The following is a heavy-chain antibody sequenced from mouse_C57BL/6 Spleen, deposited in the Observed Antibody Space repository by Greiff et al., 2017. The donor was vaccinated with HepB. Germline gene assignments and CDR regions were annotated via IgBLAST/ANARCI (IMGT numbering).Heavy chain of an antibody. CDR1: GYSITSGYY. J-gene: IGHJ3*01. CDR3: ARGPYTTVVATPFAY. CDR2: ISYDGSN. V-gene: IGHV3-6*01. Sequence: EVKLVESGPGLVKPSQSLSLTCSVTGYSITSGYYWNWIRQFPGNKLEWMGYISYDGSNNYNPSLKNRISITRDTSKNQFFLKLNSVTTEDTATYYCARGPYTTVVATPFAYWGQGTLVTVSA. D-gene: IGHD1-1*01.